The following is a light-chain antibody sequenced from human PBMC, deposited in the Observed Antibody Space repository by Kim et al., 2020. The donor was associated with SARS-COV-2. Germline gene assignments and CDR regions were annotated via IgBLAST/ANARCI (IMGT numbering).Light chain of an antibody. J-gene: IGLJ3*02. CDR1: SLRSYY. CDR3: NSRDSSGNHWV. V-gene: IGLV3-19*01. Sequence: SSELTQDSAVSVALGQTVRITCQGDSLRSYYESWYQQKPGQAPVLVIYGKNNRPSGIPDRFSGSSSGNTASLTITGAQAEDEADYYCNSRDSSGNHWVFGGGTKLTVL. CDR2: GKN.